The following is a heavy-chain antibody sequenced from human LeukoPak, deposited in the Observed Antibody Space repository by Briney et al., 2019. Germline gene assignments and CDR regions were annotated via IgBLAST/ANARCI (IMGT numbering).Heavy chain of an antibody. CDR1: GGSFSGYY. Sequence: SETLSLTCAVYGGSFSGYYWSWIRQPPGKGLEWIGEINHSGSTNYNPSLKSRVTISVDTSKNQFSLKLSSVTAADTAVYYCARESGAWGYGMDVWGQGTTVTVSS. J-gene: IGHJ6*02. CDR3: ARESGAWGYGMDV. CDR2: INHSGST. V-gene: IGHV4-34*09. D-gene: IGHD3-16*01.